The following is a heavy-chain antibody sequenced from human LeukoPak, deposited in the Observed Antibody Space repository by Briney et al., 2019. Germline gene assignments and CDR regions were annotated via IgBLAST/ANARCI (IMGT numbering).Heavy chain of an antibody. CDR3: ARVVASTSIDS. D-gene: IGHD2-15*01. J-gene: IGHJ4*02. CDR2: IFRSGSV. Sequence: SETLSLTCIVSGYSISSSYFWGWVRQPPGKGLEWIGSIFRSGSVYYNPSLKSRVTVSVDPSKNRFSLKLTSVTAADTAVYYCARVVASTSIDSWGQGTLVTVSS. CDR1: GYSISSSYF. V-gene: IGHV4-38-2*02.